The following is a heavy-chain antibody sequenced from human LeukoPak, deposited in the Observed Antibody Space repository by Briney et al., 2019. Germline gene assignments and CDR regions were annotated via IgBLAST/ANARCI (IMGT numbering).Heavy chain of an antibody. Sequence: ASVKVSCKASGYTFTSYGISWVRQAPGQGLEWMGWISAYNGNTNYAQKLQGRVTMTTDTSTSTAYMELRSLRSDDTAVYYCARVSQESPWRHTAQYDYWGQGTLVTVSS. J-gene: IGHJ4*02. CDR2: ISAYNGNT. V-gene: IGHV1-18*01. CDR1: GYTFTSYG. CDR3: ARVSQESPWRHTAQYDY. D-gene: IGHD5-18*01.